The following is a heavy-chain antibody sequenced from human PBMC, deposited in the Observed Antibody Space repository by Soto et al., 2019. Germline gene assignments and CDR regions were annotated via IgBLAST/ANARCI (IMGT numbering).Heavy chain of an antibody. CDR1: GGTFSSYA. CDR2: IIPIFGTA. V-gene: IGHV1-69*13. Sequence: ASVKVSCKASGGTFSSYAISWVRQAPGQGLEWMGGIIPIFGTANYAQKFQGRVTITADESTSTAYMELISLRSEDTAVYYCARGRVTIFGVAYGDYYFDYWGQGTLVTVSS. D-gene: IGHD3-3*01. CDR3: ARGRVTIFGVAYGDYYFDY. J-gene: IGHJ4*02.